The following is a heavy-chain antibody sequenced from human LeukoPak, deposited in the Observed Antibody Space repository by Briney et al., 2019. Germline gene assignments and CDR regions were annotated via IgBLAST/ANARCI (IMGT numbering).Heavy chain of an antibody. CDR1: GGSISSGHY. CDR3: ARGTYDFWSGYWFDP. Sequence: SETLSLTCTVSGGSISSGHYWGWIRQPPGKGLEWIGSIYHSGSTFYNPSLKSRVTMSVDTSKNQFSLKVSSVTAADTAVYYCARGTYDFWSGYWFDPWGQGTLVTVSS. J-gene: IGHJ5*02. V-gene: IGHV4-38-2*02. CDR2: IYHSGST. D-gene: IGHD3-3*01.